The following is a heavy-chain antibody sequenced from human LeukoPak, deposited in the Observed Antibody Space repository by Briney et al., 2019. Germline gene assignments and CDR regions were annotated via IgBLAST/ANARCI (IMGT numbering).Heavy chain of an antibody. CDR2: ISPDGSST. V-gene: IGHV3-74*01. CDR1: GFSFSSSW. Sequence: GGSLRLSCAASGFSFSSSWMLWVRQTPGKGLVWLSRISPDGSSTSYADSVKGRFTVSRDIARNTLSLQMNSQRAEDSAVYYCARLQGITPQPMTEGFDIWGQGTMVTVSS. D-gene: IGHD3-16*01. J-gene: IGHJ3*02. CDR3: ARLQGITPQPMTEGFDI.